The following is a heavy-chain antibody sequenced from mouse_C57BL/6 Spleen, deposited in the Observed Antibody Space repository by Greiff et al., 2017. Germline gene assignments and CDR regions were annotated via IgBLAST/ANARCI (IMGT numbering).Heavy chain of an antibody. CDR1: GYTFTSYW. Sequence: VQLQQSGAELVKPGASVKLSCKASGYTFTSYWMHWVKQRPGQGLEWIGMIHPNSGSTNYNEKFKSKATLTVDKSSITAYMQLSSLTSEDSAVYYCARKKDLLFDYWGQGTTLTVSS. CDR3: ARKKDLLFDY. CDR2: IHPNSGST. J-gene: IGHJ2*01. V-gene: IGHV1-64*01.